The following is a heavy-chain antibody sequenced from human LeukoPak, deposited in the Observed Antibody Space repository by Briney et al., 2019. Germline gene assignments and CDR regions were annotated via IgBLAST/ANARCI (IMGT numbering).Heavy chain of an antibody. V-gene: IGHV1-8*01. J-gene: IGHJ4*02. D-gene: IGHD6-19*01. CDR1: GYTFTSYD. CDR3: ARGLRIAVATPRSYYFDY. CDR2: MNPNSGNT. Sequence: ASAKVSCKASGYTFTSYDINWVRQATGQGLEWMGWMNPNSGNTGYAQKFQGRVTMTRNTSISTAYMELSSLRSEDTAVYYCARGLRIAVATPRSYYFDYWGQGTLVTVSS.